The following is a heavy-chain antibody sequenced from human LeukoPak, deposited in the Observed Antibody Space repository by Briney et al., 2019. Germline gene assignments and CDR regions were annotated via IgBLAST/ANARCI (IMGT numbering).Heavy chain of an antibody. Sequence: SETLSLTCTVSGGSISSYYWSWIRQPPGKGLEWIGYIYYSGSTNYNPSLKSRVTISVDTSKNQFSLKLSSVTAADTAVYYCARLAPRYCSSTSCTPFDYWGQGTLVTVSS. V-gene: IGHV4-59*08. J-gene: IGHJ4*02. CDR2: IYYSGST. CDR3: ARLAPRYCSSTSCTPFDY. D-gene: IGHD2-2*01. CDR1: GGSISSYY.